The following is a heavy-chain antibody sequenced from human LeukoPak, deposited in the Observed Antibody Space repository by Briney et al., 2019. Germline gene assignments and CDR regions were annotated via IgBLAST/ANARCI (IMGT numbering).Heavy chain of an antibody. CDR3: ARGGDYNWFDP. V-gene: IGHV1-18*01. CDR1: GYAFTSYG. CDR2: NSGYNGNT. D-gene: IGHD4-17*01. J-gene: IGHJ5*02. Sequence: XCKASGYAFTSYGIXWARQAPGQGLEWMGWNSGYNGNTNYAQKFQGRVTMTTDTSTSTAYMELRSLRSDDTAVYYCARGGDYNWFDPWGQGTLVTVSS.